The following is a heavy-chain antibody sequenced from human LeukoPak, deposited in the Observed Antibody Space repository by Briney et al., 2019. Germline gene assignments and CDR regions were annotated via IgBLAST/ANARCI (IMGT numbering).Heavy chain of an antibody. D-gene: IGHD6-19*01. CDR2: IWLDGSNK. CDR3: ARDQGIAVAGTFDYYYYGMNV. J-gene: IGHJ6*02. Sequence: GGSLGLSCAASGFTFSSNGLHWGRQGPGKGLGWVAVIWLDGSNKYYADSVKGRFTISRDNSKNTLYLQMNSLRAEDTAVYYCARDQGIAVAGTFDYYYYGMNVWGQGTTVTVSS. CDR1: GFTFSSNG. V-gene: IGHV3-33*01.